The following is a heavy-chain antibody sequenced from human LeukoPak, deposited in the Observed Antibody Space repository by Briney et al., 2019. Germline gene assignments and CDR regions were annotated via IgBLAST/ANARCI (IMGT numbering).Heavy chain of an antibody. Sequence: GGSLRLSCAASGFIFNTYAMSWVRQAPGRGLEWVSAITGSGGSTYYADSVKGRFTISRDNSKNTLFLQMNRLRAEDTAVYYCAKRSSSWSPFDYWGQGTLVTVSS. CDR1: GFIFNTYA. CDR3: AKRSSSWSPFDY. J-gene: IGHJ4*02. V-gene: IGHV3-23*01. D-gene: IGHD6-13*01. CDR2: ITGSGGST.